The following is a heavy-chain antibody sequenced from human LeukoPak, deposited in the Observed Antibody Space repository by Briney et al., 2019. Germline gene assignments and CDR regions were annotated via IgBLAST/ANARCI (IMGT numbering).Heavy chain of an antibody. CDR1: GVSISCSSYY. J-gene: IGHJ6*02. Sequence: SETLSLICSVSGVSISCSSYYWGWIRQPPGKGLEWIGSIYYSGSTYYNPSLKSRVTISVDTSKNHFSLKLSSVTAADTAVYCCVGYCSGGSCYNYYYYGMDVWGQGTTVTVSS. CDR2: IYYSGST. V-gene: IGHV4-39*02. CDR3: VGYCSGGSCYNYYYYGMDV. D-gene: IGHD2-15*01.